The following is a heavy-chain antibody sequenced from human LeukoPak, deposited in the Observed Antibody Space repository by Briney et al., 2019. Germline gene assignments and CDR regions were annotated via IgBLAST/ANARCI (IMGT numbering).Heavy chain of an antibody. CDR2: IYYSGST. CDR1: GDSISSYY. J-gene: IGHJ4*02. V-gene: IGHV4-59*08. CDR3: ASFYQAYYFDY. Sequence: KPSETLSLTCTVSGDSISSYYWSWIRQPPGKGLEWIGYIYYSGSTNYNPSLKSRVTISVDTSKNQFSLRLTSVTAADTAVYYCASFYQAYYFDYWGQGTLVTVSS. D-gene: IGHD2-21*01.